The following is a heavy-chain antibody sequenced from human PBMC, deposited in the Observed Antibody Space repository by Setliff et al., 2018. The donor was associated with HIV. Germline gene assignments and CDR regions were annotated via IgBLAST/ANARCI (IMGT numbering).Heavy chain of an antibody. V-gene: IGHV1-46*01. CDR1: GYTFTSYS. CDR3: GRNRGNGWYYYDS. D-gene: IGHD3-22*01. J-gene: IGHJ4*02. Sequence: ASVMVSCKASGYTFTSYSLHWVRQAPGQGLEWMGVINPSGGSTAYAENFQGRVTMTRDTSTSTVYMEMRGLRSDDTAVYYCGRNRGNGWYYYDSWGQGTLVTVSS. CDR2: INPSGGST.